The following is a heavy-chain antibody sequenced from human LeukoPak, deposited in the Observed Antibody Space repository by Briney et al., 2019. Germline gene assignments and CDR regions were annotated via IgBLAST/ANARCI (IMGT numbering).Heavy chain of an antibody. J-gene: IGHJ4*02. CDR3: ARVGRKTPYDSSGYLFDY. CDR1: GFTFSSYS. Sequence: PGGSLRLSCAASGFTFSSYSMNWVRQAPGKGLEWVSSISSSSSYIYYADSVKGRFTISRDNAKNSLYLQMNSLRAEDTAVYYCARVGRKTPYDSSGYLFDYWGQGTLVTVSS. CDR2: ISSSSSYI. V-gene: IGHV3-21*01. D-gene: IGHD3-22*01.